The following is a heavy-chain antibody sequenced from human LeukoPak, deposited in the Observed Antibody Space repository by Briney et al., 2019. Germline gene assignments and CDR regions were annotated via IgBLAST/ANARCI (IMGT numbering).Heavy chain of an antibody. Sequence: PGGSLRLSCAASGFTFSDYSMSWIRQAPGKGLEWVSYISSSGNTIYYADSVKGRFTISRDNAKNSLYLQMNSLRAEDAAVYYCAQRDIVTGGHEVGYYYGMDVWGQGTTVTVSS. D-gene: IGHD2-15*01. CDR2: ISSSGNTI. CDR3: AQRDIVTGGHEVGYYYGMDV. J-gene: IGHJ6*01. V-gene: IGHV3-11*01. CDR1: GFTFSDYS.